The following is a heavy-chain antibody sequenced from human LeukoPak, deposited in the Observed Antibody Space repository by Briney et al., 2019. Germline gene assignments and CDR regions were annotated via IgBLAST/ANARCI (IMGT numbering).Heavy chain of an antibody. CDR2: ISGSGAST. D-gene: IGHD1-26*01. J-gene: IGHJ4*02. CDR1: GYTFRRYA. V-gene: IGHV3-23*01. Sequence: PGGSLRLSCAPSGYTFRRYAMSGVRNAPGKGLECVSAISGSGASTYYADSVKGRFTISRDNSKNTLYLQMNSRRAEDTALYYCAKDGSIVGARWDNWGQGTLVTVSS. CDR3: AKDGSIVGARWDN.